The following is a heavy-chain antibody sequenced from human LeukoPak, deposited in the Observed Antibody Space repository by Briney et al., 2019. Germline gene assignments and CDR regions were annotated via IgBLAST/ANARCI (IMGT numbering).Heavy chain of an antibody. Sequence: PGGSLRLSCAASGFTFSSYSMNWVRQAPGKGLEWIGEIYHSGSTNYNPSLKSRVTISVDKSKNQFSLKLSSVTAADTAVYYCAAYTAMSKSAFDYWGQGTLVTVSS. CDR3: AAYTAMSKSAFDY. J-gene: IGHJ4*02. CDR1: GFTFSSYSM. D-gene: IGHD5-18*01. CDR2: IYHSGST. V-gene: IGHV4-4*02.